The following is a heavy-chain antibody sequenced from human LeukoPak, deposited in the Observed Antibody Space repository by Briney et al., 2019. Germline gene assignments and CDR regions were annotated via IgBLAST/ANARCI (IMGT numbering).Heavy chain of an antibody. CDR3: ARDGWYSSGWYDY. D-gene: IGHD6-19*01. J-gene: IGHJ4*02. CDR1: GFTFSSYA. V-gene: IGHV3-30-3*01. CDR2: ISYDGSNK. Sequence: GGSLRLSCAASGFTFSSYAMHWVRQAPGKGLEWVAVISYDGSNKYYADSVKGRLTISRDNSKNTLYLQMNSLRAEDTAVYYCARDGWYSSGWYDYWGQGTLVTVSS.